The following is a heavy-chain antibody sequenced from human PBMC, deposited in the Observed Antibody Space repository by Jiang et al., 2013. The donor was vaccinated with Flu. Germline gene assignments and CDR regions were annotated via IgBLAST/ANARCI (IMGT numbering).Heavy chain of an antibody. CDR3: ARQAQRTSDFDF. V-gene: IGHV5-51*01. Sequence: YSPSFQGQVTISADKSISTAYLQWSSLKASDTAMYFCARQAQRTSDFDFWGRGTLVTVSS. D-gene: IGHD1-7*01. J-gene: IGHJ4*02.